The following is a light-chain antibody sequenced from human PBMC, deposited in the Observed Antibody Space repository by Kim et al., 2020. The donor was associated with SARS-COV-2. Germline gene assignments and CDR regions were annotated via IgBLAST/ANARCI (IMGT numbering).Light chain of an antibody. CDR3: QAWDSRYVV. J-gene: IGLJ2*01. CDR2: QDN. CDR1: KLGDKY. V-gene: IGLV3-1*01. Sequence: SVSPGRTASITCSGDKLGDKYVCWYQQRPGQSPVLVIQQDNKRPSGSPERFSRLNYGNTATLTISGTQAMDEGDYYCQAWDSRYVVFGGGTQLTVL.